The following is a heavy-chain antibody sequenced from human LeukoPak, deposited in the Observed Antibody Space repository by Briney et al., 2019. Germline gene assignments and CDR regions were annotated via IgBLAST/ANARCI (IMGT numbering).Heavy chain of an antibody. J-gene: IGHJ5*02. V-gene: IGHV1-69*05. CDR1: GGTSSSYA. CDR3: ARTEKEMDFWFDP. Sequence: GGSVTVSCKASGGTSSSYAISWVRQAPGQGLEWMGGIIPIFGTANHAQKFQGRVTITTDESTSTAYVELSSLRSEDTAVYYCARTEKEMDFWFDPWGQGTLVTVSS. CDR2: IIPIFGTA. D-gene: IGHD5-24*01.